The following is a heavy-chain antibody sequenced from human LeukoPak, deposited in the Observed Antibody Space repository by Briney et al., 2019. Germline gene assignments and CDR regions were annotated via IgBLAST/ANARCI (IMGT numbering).Heavy chain of an antibody. CDR3: AREGYGSGSSHFMDV. D-gene: IGHD3-10*01. J-gene: IGHJ6*03. V-gene: IGHV4-59*01. CDR1: GVSISSYF. CDR2: IYYIGTT. Sequence: SETLSLTCTVSGVSISSYFWTRIRQAPGEGLEWIGYIYYIGTTNYNPSLKSRATISVDMSKNQFSPKLTSVTAADTAVYYCAREGYGSGSSHFMDVWGTGTTVTVSS.